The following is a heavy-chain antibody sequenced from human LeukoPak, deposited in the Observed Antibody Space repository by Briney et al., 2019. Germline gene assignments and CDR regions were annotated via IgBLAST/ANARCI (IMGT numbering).Heavy chain of an antibody. CDR3: ARDPPPPGGDFDV. CDR1: GDSISSYL. Sequence: SETLPLPCTVSGDSISSYLWSWIRQPAGKGLEWIGRIYTSGSTSYNPSLKSRVTMSVDTSKNQFSLNLSSVTAADTALYYCARDPPPPGGDFDVWGEDTLVTVSS. J-gene: IGHJ3*01. CDR2: IYTSGST. V-gene: IGHV4-4*07. D-gene: IGHD2-21*01.